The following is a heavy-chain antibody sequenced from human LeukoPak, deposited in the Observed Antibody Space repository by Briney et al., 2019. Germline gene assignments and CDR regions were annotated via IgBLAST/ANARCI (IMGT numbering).Heavy chain of an antibody. CDR3: ARVAHRNAFDI. D-gene: IGHD1-14*01. V-gene: IGHV4-59*08. J-gene: IGHJ3*02. CDR2: IHYSGST. CDR1: GGSIRNYY. Sequence: SETLSLTCTVSGGSIRNYYWSWIRQPPGKGLEWIGYIHYSGSTNYNASLKSRVTISADMSKNQFSLNLSSVTAADTAVYYCARVAHRNAFDIWGQGTMVTVSS.